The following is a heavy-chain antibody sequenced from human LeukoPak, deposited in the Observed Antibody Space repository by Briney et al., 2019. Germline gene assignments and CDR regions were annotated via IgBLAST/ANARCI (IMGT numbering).Heavy chain of an antibody. CDR3: ARLFYVEDYDILTGYYPFDY. V-gene: IGHV1-69*01. CDR1: GGTFSSYA. D-gene: IGHD3-9*01. J-gene: IGHJ4*02. Sequence: SVKVSCKASGGTFSSYAISWVRQAPGQGLEWMGGIIPIFGTANYAQKFQGRVTITADESTSTAYMELSSLRSEDTAVYYCARLFYVEDYDILTGYYPFDYWGQGTLVTVSS. CDR2: IIPIFGTA.